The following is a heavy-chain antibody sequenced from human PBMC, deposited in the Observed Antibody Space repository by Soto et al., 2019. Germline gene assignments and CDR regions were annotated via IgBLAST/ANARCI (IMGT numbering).Heavy chain of an antibody. Sequence: QVQLVESGGGVVQPGRSLRLSCAASGFTFSDYGMHWVRQAPGKGLEWVAVISYDGSNKYYADSVKGRFTISRDNSKNPLFLQMNSLRAEDTALYYCAKGYYDSSGINFDYWGQGTLVTVSS. J-gene: IGHJ4*02. CDR1: GFTFSDYG. V-gene: IGHV3-30*18. D-gene: IGHD3-22*01. CDR2: ISYDGSNK. CDR3: AKGYYDSSGINFDY.